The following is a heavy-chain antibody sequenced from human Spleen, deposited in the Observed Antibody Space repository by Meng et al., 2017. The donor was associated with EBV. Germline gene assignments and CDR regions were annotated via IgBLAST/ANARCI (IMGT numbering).Heavy chain of an antibody. CDR1: GGSVSSDTHY. J-gene: IGHJ2*01. V-gene: IGHV4-61*01. Sequence: QLPPRESGPGLVKPSETLSLTCSVSGGSVSSDTHYWNWIRQPPGKALEWIGYISYSGSTNYNPSLKSRVTISVDTSKNQFSLKLSSVTAADTALYFCARGDIVVFPPALGKFDLWGRGTLVTVSS. CDR2: ISYSGST. CDR3: ARGDIVVFPPALGKFDL. D-gene: IGHD2-15*01.